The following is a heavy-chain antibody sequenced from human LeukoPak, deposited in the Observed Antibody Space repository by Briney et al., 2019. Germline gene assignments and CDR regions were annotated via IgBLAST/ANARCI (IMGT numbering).Heavy chain of an antibody. Sequence: ASVKVSCKASGYTFTGYYMHWVRQAPGQGLEWMGWINPNSGGTNYAQKFQGRVTMTRDTSISTAYMELSRLRSDDTAVYYCARPKAALEDAFDIWGQGTMVTVSS. CDR1: GYTFTGYY. J-gene: IGHJ3*02. CDR3: ARPKAALEDAFDI. V-gene: IGHV1-2*02. CDR2: INPNSGGT.